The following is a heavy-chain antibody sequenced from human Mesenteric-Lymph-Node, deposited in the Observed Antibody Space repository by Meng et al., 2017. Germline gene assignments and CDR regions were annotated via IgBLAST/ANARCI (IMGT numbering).Heavy chain of an antibody. D-gene: IGHD4-17*01. CDR2: ISAYNGNT. CDR3: ARSQAYVTNEGSLGYYFDY. V-gene: IGHV1-18*01. J-gene: IGHJ4*02. CDR1: GYTFTSYG. Sequence: ASVKVSCKASGYTFTSYGISWVRQAPGQGLEWMGWISAYNGNTNYAQKLQGRVTMTTDTSTSTAYMELRSLRSDDTAVYYCARSQAYVTNEGSLGYYFDYWGQGTLVTVSS.